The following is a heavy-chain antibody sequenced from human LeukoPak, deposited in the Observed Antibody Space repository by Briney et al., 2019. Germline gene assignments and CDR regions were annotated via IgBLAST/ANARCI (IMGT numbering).Heavy chain of an antibody. CDR1: GGSISSSSYY. Sequence: SETLSLTCTVSGGSISSSSYYWGWIRQPPGKGLEWIGSIYYNGSTYYNPSLKSRVTISVDTSKNQFSLKLSSVTAADTAVYYCARLFKTLVPAANCIDYWGQGTLVTVSS. CDR3: ARLFKTLVPAANCIDY. J-gene: IGHJ4*02. V-gene: IGHV4-39*01. D-gene: IGHD2-2*01. CDR2: IYYNGST.